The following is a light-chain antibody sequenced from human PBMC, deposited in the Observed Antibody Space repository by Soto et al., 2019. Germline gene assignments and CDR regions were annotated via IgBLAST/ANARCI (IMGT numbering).Light chain of an antibody. J-gene: IGKJ2*01. CDR1: QSVSSY. V-gene: IGKV3-11*01. CDR3: QQRNAWPRNT. CDR2: DIS. Sequence: EIVLTQFPATLSLSPGERATLSCRASQSVSSYLAWYQQKPGQAPRLLIYDISNRATGIPARFIGRGSGTDFTLTISSLEPEDSAVYYCQQRNAWPRNTFGQGTKLEI.